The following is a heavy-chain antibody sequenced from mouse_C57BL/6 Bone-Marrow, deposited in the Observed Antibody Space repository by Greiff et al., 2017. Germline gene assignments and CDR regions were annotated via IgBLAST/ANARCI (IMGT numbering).Heavy chain of an antibody. D-gene: IGHD1-1*01. V-gene: IGHV14-4*01. CDR1: GFNFKDYY. CDR2: IDPENGDT. Sequence: VQLKESGAELVRPGASVKLSCTASGFNFKDYYMHWVKQRPEQGLEWIGCIDPENGDTEYASKFQGKATITADTSSNTAYLQLSSLTSEDTAVYYCTTVVHYWGQGTTLTVSS. J-gene: IGHJ2*01. CDR3: TTVVHY.